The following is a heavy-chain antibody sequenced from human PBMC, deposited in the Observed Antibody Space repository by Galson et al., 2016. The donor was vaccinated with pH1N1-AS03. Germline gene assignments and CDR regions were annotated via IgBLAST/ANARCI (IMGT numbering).Heavy chain of an antibody. D-gene: IGHD1-14*01. J-gene: IGHJ4*02. CDR2: ISASRVTT. CDR3: AKARVLSEGDRENHFDH. CDR1: GFTFSRYA. Sequence: SLRLSCAASGFTFSRYAMTWVRHAPAQGLEWLSTISASRVTTDYADSVKGRFTISRDNSRDTVYLQITALRAEDTALFYCAKARVLSEGDRENHFDHWGQGTLVTVSS. V-gene: IGHV3-23*01.